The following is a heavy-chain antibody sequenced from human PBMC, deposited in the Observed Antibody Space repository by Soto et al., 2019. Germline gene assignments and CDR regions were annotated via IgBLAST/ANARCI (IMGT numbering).Heavy chain of an antibody. Sequence: GASVKVSCKASGFTFTSSAVQWVRQARGQRLEWIGWIVVGSGNTNYAQKFQERVTITRDMSTSTAYMELSSLRSEDTAVYYCAAGDFWSGYYYYYGMDVWGQGTTVTVS. V-gene: IGHV1-58*01. CDR3: AAGDFWSGYYYYYGMDV. CDR2: IVVGSGNT. J-gene: IGHJ6*02. CDR1: GFTFTSSA. D-gene: IGHD3-3*01.